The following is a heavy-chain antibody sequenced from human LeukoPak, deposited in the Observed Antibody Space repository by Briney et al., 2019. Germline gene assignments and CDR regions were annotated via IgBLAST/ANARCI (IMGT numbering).Heavy chain of an antibody. CDR3: AKDRDTAMGWGDFCFDY. V-gene: IGHV3-74*01. CDR2: INSDGSIT. CDR1: GFTFSNYW. J-gene: IGHJ4*02. Sequence: GGSLRLSCAASGFTFSNYWMHWVRQAPGKGLVWVSRINSDGSITNYADSVKGRFTISRDNAKNTLFLQMNSLRAEDTAVYYCAKDRDTAMGWGDFCFDYWGQGTLVTVSS. D-gene: IGHD5-18*01.